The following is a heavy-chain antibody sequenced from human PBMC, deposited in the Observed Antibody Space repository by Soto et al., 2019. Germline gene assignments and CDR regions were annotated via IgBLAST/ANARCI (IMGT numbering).Heavy chain of an antibody. Sequence: GASVKVSCKASGYTSTSYGISWVRQAPGQGLEWMGWISAYNGNTNYAQKLQGRVTMTTDTSTSTAYMELRSLRSDDTAVYYCAREFALYSSPSIIAFWGQGTLVTVSS. CDR2: ISAYNGNT. D-gene: IGHD6-6*01. V-gene: IGHV1-18*01. J-gene: IGHJ4*02. CDR3: AREFALYSSPSIIAF. CDR1: GYTSTSYG.